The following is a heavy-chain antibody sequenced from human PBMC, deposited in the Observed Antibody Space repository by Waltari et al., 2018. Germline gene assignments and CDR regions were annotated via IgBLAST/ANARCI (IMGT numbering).Heavy chain of an antibody. V-gene: IGHV4-39*01. CDR1: GASIGPGTLY. CDR2: IFDSGST. CDR3: ARHFPDYQTYYYGMDV. Sequence: QLQLQESGPGLVKPSETLSLPCRVSGASIGPGTLYWRWIRQPPGKGLEWIGTIFDSGSTFYNPSLDSRATISIDTSKNQFSLKLNSVTAADAAVYYCARHFPDYQTYYYGMDVWGQGTTVTVSS. D-gene: IGHD4-17*01. J-gene: IGHJ6*02.